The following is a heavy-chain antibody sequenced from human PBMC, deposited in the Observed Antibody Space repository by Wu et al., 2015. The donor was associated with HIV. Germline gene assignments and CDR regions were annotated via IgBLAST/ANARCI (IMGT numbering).Heavy chain of an antibody. CDR3: TRGGPNGGYYDSGIYYFDT. Sequence: QVQLVQSGAEVKKPGASVKVSCKASGYTFTSYYIHWVRQAPGQGLEWMGRIVPLFAAPHYAQRFHDRLTITADASTTTAYMELRNLRSEDTAVYFCTRGGPNGGYYDSGIYYFDTWGQGTLVTVSS. CDR1: GYTFTSYY. J-gene: IGHJ4*02. D-gene: IGHD3-22*01. V-gene: IGHV1-69*18. CDR2: IVPLFAAP.